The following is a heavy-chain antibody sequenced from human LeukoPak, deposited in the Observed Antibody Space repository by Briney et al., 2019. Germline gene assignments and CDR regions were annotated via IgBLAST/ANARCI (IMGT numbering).Heavy chain of an antibody. V-gene: IGHV4-61*02. J-gene: IGHJ5*02. CDR2: IYSGGST. CDR3: ASAGHCANGVCRNWFGP. CDR1: GASMSSDGYY. D-gene: IGHD2-8*01. Sequence: SETLSLTCNVSGASMSSDGYYWNWLRQPAGKGLEWIGRIYSGGSTNYNPSLKSRVTLSVDTSKNRLSLKLSYVTAADTAVYYCASAGHCANGVCRNWFGPWGQGILVTVSS.